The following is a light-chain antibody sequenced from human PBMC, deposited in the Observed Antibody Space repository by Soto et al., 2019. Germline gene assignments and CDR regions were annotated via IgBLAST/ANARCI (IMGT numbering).Light chain of an antibody. CDR1: QSISSY. Sequence: DIEITQSPSSLSASVGDRVTITCRASQSISSYLNWYQQKTGKPPKLLIYAASSLQSGVPSRFSGSGSGTDFTLPISSLQPEDFATYYCQQSYSTPITFGQGTRLEI. J-gene: IGKJ5*01. CDR2: AAS. V-gene: IGKV1-39*01. CDR3: QQSYSTPIT.